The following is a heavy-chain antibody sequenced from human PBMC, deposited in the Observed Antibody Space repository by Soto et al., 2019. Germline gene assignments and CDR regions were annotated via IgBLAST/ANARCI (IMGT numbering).Heavy chain of an antibody. CDR2: SGSGCST. CDR1: GFTFSSYA. Sequence: EVQLLESGGGLVQPGGSLRLSCAASGFTFSSYAMRWVRQAPVKGLEWVSASGSGCSTYYADSVNGRFTISRDNSKNTLYLQMNSLRAEDTAVYYFARRGSGSYYDYWGQGTLVTVSS. CDR3: ARRGSGSYYDY. J-gene: IGHJ4*02. D-gene: IGHD1-26*01. V-gene: IGHV3-23*01.